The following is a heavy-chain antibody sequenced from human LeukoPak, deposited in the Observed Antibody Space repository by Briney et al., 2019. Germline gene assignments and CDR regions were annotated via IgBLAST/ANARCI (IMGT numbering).Heavy chain of an antibody. D-gene: IGHD6-13*01. J-gene: IGHJ4*02. CDR3: ARARGSSWYQPAGFFDY. CDR1: GFTFSSYA. V-gene: IGHV3-23*01. CDR2: ISGSGGST. Sequence: PGGSLRLSCAASGFTFSSYAMSWVRQAPGKGLEWVSAISGSGGSTYYADSVKGRFTISRDNSKNTLYLQMNSLRAEDTAVYYCARARGSSWYQPAGFFDYWGQGTLVTVSS.